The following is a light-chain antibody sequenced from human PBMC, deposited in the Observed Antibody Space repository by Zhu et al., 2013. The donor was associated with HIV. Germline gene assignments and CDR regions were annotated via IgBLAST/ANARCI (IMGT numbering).Light chain of an antibody. CDR1: QGISGW. Sequence: DIQMTQSPSSVSASIGDRVTITCRASQGISGWLTWYQQKPGKAPKVLIYAASSLHSGVPSRFSGSGSGTDFTLTISSLQPEDFATYYCQQANSFPLTFGGRDQGRRSN. J-gene: IGKJ4*01. CDR2: AAS. V-gene: IGKV1-12*01. CDR3: QQANSFPLT.